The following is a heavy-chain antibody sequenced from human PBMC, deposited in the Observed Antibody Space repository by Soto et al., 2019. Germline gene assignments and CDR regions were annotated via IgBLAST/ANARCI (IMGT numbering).Heavy chain of an antibody. CDR1: GGTISGYH. J-gene: IGHJ6*02. CDR3: AARPGYSTSWYSYYYGMDV. D-gene: IGHD6-13*01. V-gene: IGHV4-59*08. CDR2: IYYSGST. Sequence: SETLSLTCTVYGGTISGYHWSWIRQPPGKGLEWIGYIYYSGSTNYNPSLQSRLTMSADTSTNQFSLRLRSVTAADTAVYYCAARPGYSTSWYSYYYGMDVWGQGTTVT.